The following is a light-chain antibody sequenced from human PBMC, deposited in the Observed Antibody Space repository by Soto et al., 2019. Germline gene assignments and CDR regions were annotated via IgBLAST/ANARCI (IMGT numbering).Light chain of an antibody. CDR2: RNN. V-gene: IGLV1-40*01. CDR1: SSNIGAGFD. CDR3: QSNYNGQSRVV. J-gene: IGLJ3*02. Sequence: QSVLTQPPSVSGAPGQTVTISCTGSSSNIGAGFDVHWYQQIPGKAPKLLIYRNNNRPSGVPDRFSGSKSDTSASLAITGXXXEDEADYYCQSNYNGQSRVVFGGGTQLTVL.